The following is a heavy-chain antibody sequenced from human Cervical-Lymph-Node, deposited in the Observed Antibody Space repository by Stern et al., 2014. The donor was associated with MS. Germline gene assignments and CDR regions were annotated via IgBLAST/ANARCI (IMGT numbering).Heavy chain of an antibody. Sequence: EVQLVESGAEVKKPGESLKISCKGSGYTFTGYYIAWVRQMPGKGLEWMGIINLVRFSPSFQGQVTISADKSINIAFLQWSSLKASDTAIYYCARRSNYASGFDYWGQGTLVTVSS. V-gene: IGHV5-51*01. CDR2: INLV. CDR1: GYTFTGYY. J-gene: IGHJ4*02. CDR3: ARRSNYASGFDY. D-gene: IGHD3-16*01.